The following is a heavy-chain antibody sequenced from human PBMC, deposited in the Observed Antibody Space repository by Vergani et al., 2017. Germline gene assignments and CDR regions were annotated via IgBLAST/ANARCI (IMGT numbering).Heavy chain of an antibody. V-gene: IGHV4-61*02. CDR2: IYTSGST. Sequence: QVQLQESGPGLVKPSQTLSLTCTVSGGSISSGSYYWSWIRQPAGKGLEWIGRIYTSGSTNYNPSLKSRVTISVDTSKNQFSLKLSSVTAADTAVYYCARTYYYDSSSYSLDYWGQGTLVTVSS. CDR3: ARTYYYDSSSYSLDY. CDR1: GGSISSGSYY. D-gene: IGHD3-22*01. J-gene: IGHJ4*02.